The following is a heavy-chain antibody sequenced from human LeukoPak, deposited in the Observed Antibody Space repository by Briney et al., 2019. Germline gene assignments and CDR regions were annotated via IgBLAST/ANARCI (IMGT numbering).Heavy chain of an antibody. CDR1: GGTFSSYA. D-gene: IGHD3-9*01. Sequence: SVKVSCKASGGTFSSYAISWVRQAPGQGLEWMGRIIPILGIANYAQKFQGRVTITADKSTSTAYMELSSLRSEDTAVYYCAGLHPLDFDDYWGQGTLVTVSS. J-gene: IGHJ4*02. CDR2: IIPILGIA. V-gene: IGHV1-69*04. CDR3: AGLHPLDFDDY.